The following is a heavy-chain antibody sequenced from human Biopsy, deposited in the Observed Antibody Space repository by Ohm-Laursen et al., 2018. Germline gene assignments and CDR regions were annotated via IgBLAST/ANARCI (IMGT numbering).Heavy chain of an antibody. Sequence: SLRLSCAASGFTFSAYEMNWVRQAPGKGLEWVSYISFTGTSSYYADSVKGRFTISRDNAKNSLYLQMNSLRGEDTAVYYCARDYDYKNYEGGLPSARDWGQGTLVTVSS. CDR3: ARDYDYKNYEGGLPSARD. J-gene: IGHJ4*02. CDR2: ISFTGTSS. CDR1: GFTFSAYE. V-gene: IGHV3-48*03. D-gene: IGHD4-11*01.